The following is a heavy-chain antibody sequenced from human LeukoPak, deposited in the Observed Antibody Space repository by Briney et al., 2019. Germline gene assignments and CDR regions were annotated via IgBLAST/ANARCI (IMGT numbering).Heavy chain of an antibody. D-gene: IGHD6-19*01. CDR3: AKISYSSGSDY. V-gene: IGHV3-23*01. CDR2: VSGSGGST. Sequence: GGSLRLSCAASGFTFSSYAMSWVRQAPGKGLEWVSAVSGSGGSTYYAASVKGRFTISRDNCKNALYLQMNSLRAADTDVYYCAKISYSSGSDYWGQGTLVTVSS. CDR1: GFTFSSYA. J-gene: IGHJ4*02.